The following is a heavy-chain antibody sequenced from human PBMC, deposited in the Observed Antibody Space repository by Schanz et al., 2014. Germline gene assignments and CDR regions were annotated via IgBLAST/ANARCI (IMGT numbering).Heavy chain of an antibody. CDR2: ISWNSGTI. D-gene: IGHD6-19*01. CDR1: GFTFDKYA. J-gene: IGHJ2*01. Sequence: EVQLVESGGGLVQPGKSLRLSCAASGFTFDKYAMHWVRQAPGKGLEWVSVISWNSGTIGYADSVKGRFTISRDNTKNSLFLQQNSLRDDDTAVYDCARNRGSGCQNWYIDLWGRGTPVTVSS. CDR3: ARNRGSGCQNWYIDL. V-gene: IGHV3-9*01.